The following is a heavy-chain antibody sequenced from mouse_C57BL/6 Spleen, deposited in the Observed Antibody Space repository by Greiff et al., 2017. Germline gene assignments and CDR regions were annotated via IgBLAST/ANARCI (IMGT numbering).Heavy chain of an antibody. D-gene: IGHD2-4*01. Sequence: QVQLQQSGAELARPGASVKLSCKASGYTFTSYGISWVKQRPGQGLEWIGEIYPRSGNTYYNEKFKGKATLTADKSSSTAYMELRSLTSEDSAVYFCARSADYDGYAMDYWGQGTSVTVSA. CDR2: IYPRSGNT. CDR3: ARSADYDGYAMDY. V-gene: IGHV1-81*01. J-gene: IGHJ4*01. CDR1: GYTFTSYG.